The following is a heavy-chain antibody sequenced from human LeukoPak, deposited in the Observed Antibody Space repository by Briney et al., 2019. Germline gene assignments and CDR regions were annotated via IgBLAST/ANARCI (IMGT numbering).Heavy chain of an antibody. J-gene: IGHJ5*02. CDR1: GGSISSYY. CDR3: ARCSSSNWFDP. D-gene: IGHD6-6*01. V-gene: IGHV4-4*07. Sequence: PSETLSLPCTVSGGSISSYYWSWIRQPAGKGLEWIGRIYTSGSTNYNPSLKSRVTTSVDTSKNQFSLKLSSVTAADTAVYYCARCSSSNWFDPWGQGTLVTVSS. CDR2: IYTSGST.